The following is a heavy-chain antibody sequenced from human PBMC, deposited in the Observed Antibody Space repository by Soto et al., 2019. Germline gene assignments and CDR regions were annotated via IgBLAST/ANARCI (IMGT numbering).Heavy chain of an antibody. V-gene: IGHV3-30*18. J-gene: IGHJ5*02. CDR2: ISYDGSNK. D-gene: IGHD1-1*01. CDR1: GFTFSSYG. Sequence: GGSLKLSCAASGFTFSSYGMHWVRQAPGKGLEWVAVISYDGSNKYYADSVKGRFTISRDNAKNSLYLQMNSLRAEDTAVYYCAKNDILSTNWFDPWGQGTLVTVSS. CDR3: AKNDILSTNWFDP.